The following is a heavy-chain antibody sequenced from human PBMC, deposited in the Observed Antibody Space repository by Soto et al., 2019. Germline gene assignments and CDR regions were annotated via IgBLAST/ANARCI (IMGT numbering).Heavy chain of an antibody. Sequence: AAVKVSCKASGYTFTGHYIHWVRQAPEQGPEWMGEIGPETGATRYAQKFQGRVTMTRDMSITTVYMELNNLSPDDTAVYYCGRGRSGQIVVFYWGQGTPVTVSS. V-gene: IGHV1-2*02. J-gene: IGHJ4*02. CDR1: GYTFTGHY. CDR2: IGPETGAT. CDR3: GRGRSGQIVVFY. D-gene: IGHD1-26*01.